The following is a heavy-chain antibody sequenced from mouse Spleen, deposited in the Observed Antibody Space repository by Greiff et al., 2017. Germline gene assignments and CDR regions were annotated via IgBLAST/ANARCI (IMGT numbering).Heavy chain of an antibody. CDR2: INSNGGST. CDR3: TRYGDFYFDY. CDR1: GFTFSSYA. Sequence: EVQLVESGGGLVKPGGSLKLSCAASGFTFSSYAMSWVRQTPEKRLEWVAAINSNGGSTYYPDTVKDRFTISRDNAKNTLYLQMSSLRSEDSAVYYCTRYGDFYFDYWGQGTTLTVSS. V-gene: IGHV5-6-2*01. J-gene: IGHJ2*01. D-gene: IGHD2-13*01.